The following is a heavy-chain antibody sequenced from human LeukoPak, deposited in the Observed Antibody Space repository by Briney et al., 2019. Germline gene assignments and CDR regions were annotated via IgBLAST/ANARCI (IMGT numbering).Heavy chain of an antibody. CDR2: IKQDGSEK. CDR1: GFTFSSYW. Sequence: PGGSLRLSCAASGFTFSSYWMSWVRQAPGKGLEWVANIKQDGSEKYYVDSVKGRFTISRDNAKNSLYLQMNSLRAEDTAVYYCARDRARWEYQLLFDPWGQGTLVTVSS. CDR3: ARDRARWEYQLLFDP. V-gene: IGHV3-7*01. J-gene: IGHJ5*02. D-gene: IGHD2-2*01.